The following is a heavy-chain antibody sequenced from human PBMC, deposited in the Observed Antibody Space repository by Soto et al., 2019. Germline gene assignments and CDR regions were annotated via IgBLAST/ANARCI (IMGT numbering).Heavy chain of an antibody. Sequence: EQGLEWMGWISAYNGNTNYAQKLQGRVTMTTDTSTSTAYMELRSLRSDDTAVYYCARDYGGNPWYFAYWGQGTLVTVSS. CDR3: ARDYGGNPWYFAY. V-gene: IGHV1-18*01. D-gene: IGHD4-17*01. CDR2: ISAYNGNT. J-gene: IGHJ4*02.